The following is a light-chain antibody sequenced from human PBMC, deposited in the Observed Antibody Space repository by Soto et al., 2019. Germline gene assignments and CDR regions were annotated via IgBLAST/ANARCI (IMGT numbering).Light chain of an antibody. CDR3: QQYNNWPRAS. Sequence: EIVMTQSPATLSVSPGERATLSCRASQSISSNLAWYQQKPGQAPRLLMFRTSSRATGFPARFSGSGSGTEFNLTISSLQSEDFVVYYCQQYNNWPRASFGGGTKV. CDR1: QSISSN. J-gene: IGKJ4*01. V-gene: IGKV3-15*01. CDR2: RTS.